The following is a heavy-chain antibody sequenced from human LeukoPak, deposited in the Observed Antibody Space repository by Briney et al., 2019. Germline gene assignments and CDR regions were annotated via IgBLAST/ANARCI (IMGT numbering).Heavy chain of an antibody. CDR2: IYYSGST. V-gene: IGHV4-59*01. D-gene: IGHD3-22*01. J-gene: IGHJ3*02. Sequence: SETLSLTCTVSGGFISSYYWSWIRQPPGKGLEWIGYIYYSGSTNYNPSLKSRVTISVDTSKNQFSLKLSSVTAADTAVYYCARGLDSGYYYDSSGYPAAFDIWGQGTMVTVSS. CDR3: ARGLDSGYYYDSSGYPAAFDI. CDR1: GGFISSYY.